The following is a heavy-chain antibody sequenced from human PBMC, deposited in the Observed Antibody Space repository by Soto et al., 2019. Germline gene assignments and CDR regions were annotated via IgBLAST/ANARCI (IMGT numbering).Heavy chain of an antibody. CDR2: IYASGTT. V-gene: IGHV4-4*07. J-gene: IGHJ5*02. CDR3: VKSYRSDGPGWFDP. D-gene: IGHD3-16*02. CDR1: GGSVRGSH. Sequence: PSETLSLTCIVSGGSVRGSHWSWIRQSAAKGLEWIGRIYASGTTNYNPSLKSRVTMSVDTSRNQFSLNVKSVTAADAALYYCVKSYRSDGPGWFDPWGQG.